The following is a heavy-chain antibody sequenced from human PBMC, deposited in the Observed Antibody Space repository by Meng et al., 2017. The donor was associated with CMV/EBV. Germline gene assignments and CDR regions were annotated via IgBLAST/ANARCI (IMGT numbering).Heavy chain of an antibody. CDR3: ARDLIVVVPAAEAWYYYGMDV. CDR2: TSSSGSTI. V-gene: IGHV3-48*03. J-gene: IGHJ6*02. CDR1: GFTFSSYE. D-gene: IGHD2-2*01. Sequence: GESLKISCAASGFTFSSYEMNWVRQAPGKGLEWVSYTSSSGSTIYYADSVKGRFTISRDNAKNSLYLQMNSLRAEDTAVYYCARDLIVVVPAAEAWYYYGMDVWGQGTTVTVSS.